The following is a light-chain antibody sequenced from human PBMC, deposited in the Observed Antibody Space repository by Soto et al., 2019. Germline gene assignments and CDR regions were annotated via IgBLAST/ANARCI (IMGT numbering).Light chain of an antibody. V-gene: IGKV1-6*01. Sequence: AIXMXQSPSSLSASVGDRVTITCRASQGIRNDLGWYQQKPGKAPKLLIYAASSLQSGVPSRFSGSGSGTDFTLTISSLQPEDFATYYCLQDYNYPWTFGQGTKVEIK. CDR1: QGIRND. CDR2: AAS. CDR3: LQDYNYPWT. J-gene: IGKJ1*01.